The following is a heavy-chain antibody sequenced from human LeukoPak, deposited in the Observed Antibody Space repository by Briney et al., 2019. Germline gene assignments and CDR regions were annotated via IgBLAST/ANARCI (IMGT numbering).Heavy chain of an antibody. CDR3: ARDGYSPGRAHYFDY. V-gene: IGHV3-30*01. CDR1: GFTFSSYT. CDR2: ISYNGGFK. D-gene: IGHD5-24*01. Sequence: PGGSLRLSCAASGFTFSSYTMHWVRQAPGQGLERMAVISYNGGFKYHADSVKGRFTISRDNAKNSLYLQMNSLRAEDTALYYCARDGYSPGRAHYFDYWGQGTLVTVSS. J-gene: IGHJ4*02.